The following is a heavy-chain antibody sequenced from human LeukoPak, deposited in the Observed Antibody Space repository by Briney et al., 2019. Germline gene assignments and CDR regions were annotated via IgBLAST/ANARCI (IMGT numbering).Heavy chain of an antibody. V-gene: IGHV4-59*08. D-gene: IGHD2-8*01. CDR1: GGSTSSYY. CDR2: IYYSGNT. CDR3: ARSPTLYHCDY. J-gene: IGHJ4*02. Sequence: PSETLSLTCTVSGGSTSSYYWSWIRQPPEKGLEWIGYIYYSGNTDYNPSLKSRVTISVDTSKNQFSLRLNSVTAADTAVYYCARSPTLYHCDYWGQGTLVTVSS.